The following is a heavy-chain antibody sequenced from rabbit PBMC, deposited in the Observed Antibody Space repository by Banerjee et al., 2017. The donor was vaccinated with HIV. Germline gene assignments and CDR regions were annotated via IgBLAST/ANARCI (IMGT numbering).Heavy chain of an antibody. Sequence: QEQLEESGGDLVKPEGSLTLTCTASGLDFSSSYWICWVRQAPGKGLEWIACIYAGSSGGTYYASWAKGRFTISKTSSTTVTLQMTSLTAADTATYFCARDGVGYTFDLELWGQGTLVTVS. CDR1: GLDFSSSYW. CDR2: IYAGSSGGT. D-gene: IGHD3-1*01. CDR3: ARDGVGYTFDLEL. V-gene: IGHV1S45*01. J-gene: IGHJ3*01.